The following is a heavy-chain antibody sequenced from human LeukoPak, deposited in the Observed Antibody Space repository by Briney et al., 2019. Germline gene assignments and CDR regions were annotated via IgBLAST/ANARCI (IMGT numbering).Heavy chain of an antibody. Sequence: ASVKVSCKASGYTFTSYVISWVRQAPGQGLEGMGWISAYKGNTNYAQKLQGRVTMTTDTSTSTAYMELRSLRSDDTAVYYCARVPGPVRGLRYFDWLSSYYFDYWGQGTLVTVSS. CDR2: ISAYKGNT. J-gene: IGHJ4*02. V-gene: IGHV1-18*01. D-gene: IGHD3-9*01. CDR1: GYTFTSYV. CDR3: ARVPGPVRGLRYFDWLSSYYFDY.